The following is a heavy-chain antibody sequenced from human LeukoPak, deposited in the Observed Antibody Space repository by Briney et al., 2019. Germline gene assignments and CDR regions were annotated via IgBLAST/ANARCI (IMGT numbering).Heavy chain of an antibody. CDR1: GFTFSSYA. CDR2: IGGSGSNT. V-gene: IGHV3-23*01. D-gene: IGHD5-12*01. CDR3: AKESSGYVGYSSNWFDP. J-gene: IGHJ5*02. Sequence: GGSLRLSCAASGFTFSSYAMSWVRQAPGKGLEWVSGIGGSGSNTYYADSVKGRFTISRDNSKNTLYLQMNSLRAEDTAVYYCAKESSGYVGYSSNWFDPWGQGTLVTVSS.